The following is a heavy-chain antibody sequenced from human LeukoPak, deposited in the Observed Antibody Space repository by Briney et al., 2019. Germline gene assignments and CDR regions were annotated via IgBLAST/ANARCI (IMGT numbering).Heavy chain of an antibody. CDR3: ARVNLRGSQYNWFDP. CDR2: ITPIIDSA. CDR1: GGTLNSHT. Sequence: SVKVSCKASGGTLNSHTFSWVRQAPGQGLEWMGRITPIIDSAKYAQNFQDRVSIIADKSTSTVYLELSSLRSEDTAVYFCARVNLRGSQYNWFDPWGQGTLVTVPP. J-gene: IGHJ5*02. V-gene: IGHV1-69*08. D-gene: IGHD1-26*01.